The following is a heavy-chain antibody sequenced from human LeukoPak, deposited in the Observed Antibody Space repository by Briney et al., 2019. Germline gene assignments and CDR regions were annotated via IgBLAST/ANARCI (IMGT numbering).Heavy chain of an antibody. CDR2: IKQDGSEK. Sequence: PGGSLRLSCAASGFTFSSYWMSWVRQAPGKGLEWVANIKQDGSEKYYVDSVKGRFTISRDNAKNPLYLQMNSLRAEDTAVYYCARVLTGSGYSSSWYGLTPCDYWGQGTLVTVSS. J-gene: IGHJ4*02. CDR3: ARVLTGSGYSSSWYGLTPCDY. V-gene: IGHV3-7*03. D-gene: IGHD6-13*01. CDR1: GFTFSSYW.